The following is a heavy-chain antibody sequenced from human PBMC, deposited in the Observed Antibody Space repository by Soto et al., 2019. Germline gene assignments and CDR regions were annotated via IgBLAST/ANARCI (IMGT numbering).Heavy chain of an antibody. D-gene: IGHD3-22*01. CDR3: ARGPHYYESSGQSQSDY. Sequence: PSETLVLTSAVYGGAFRGYYWRWIRQPPGKGLEWIGAINAAGFTNFHPSLDSRLTISVETSKKEYSLKLTSVTAADTAVYFCARGPHYYESSGQSQSDYWGQGTLVTVS. CDR2: INAAGFT. CDR1: GGAFRGYY. V-gene: IGHV4-34*01. J-gene: IGHJ4*02.